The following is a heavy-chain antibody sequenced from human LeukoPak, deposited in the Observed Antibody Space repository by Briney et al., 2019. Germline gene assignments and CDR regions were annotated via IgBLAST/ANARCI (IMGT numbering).Heavy chain of an antibody. Sequence: SETLSLTCTVSGGSISSSSYYWGWIRQPPGKGLEWIGSIYYSGSPNYNPSLKSRVTISIDTSKNQFSLKLSSVTAADTAFYYCARDAGGDFDYWGQGTLVTVSS. CDR2: IYYSGSP. D-gene: IGHD2-21*01. V-gene: IGHV4-39*07. J-gene: IGHJ4*02. CDR3: ARDAGGDFDY. CDR1: GGSISSSSYY.